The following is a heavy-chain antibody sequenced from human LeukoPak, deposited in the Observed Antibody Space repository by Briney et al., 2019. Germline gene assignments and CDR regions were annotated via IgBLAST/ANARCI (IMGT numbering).Heavy chain of an antibody. CDR3: ARDSGYGGNSIDY. J-gene: IGHJ4*02. CDR1: GYTFTGYY. Sequence: GASVKVSCKASGYTFTGYYMHWVRQAPGQGLAWMGWINPNSGGTNYAQKFQGRVTMTRDTSISAAYMELSRLRSDDTAVYYCARDSGYGGNSIDYWGQGTLVTVSS. CDR2: INPNSGGT. D-gene: IGHD4-23*01. V-gene: IGHV1-2*02.